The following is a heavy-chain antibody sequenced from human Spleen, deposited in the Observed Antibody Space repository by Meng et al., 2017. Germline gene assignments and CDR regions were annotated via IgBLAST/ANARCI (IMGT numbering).Heavy chain of an antibody. CDR1: GYTFTSSA. CDR3: ARGSIWFGELLWITY. CDR2: INTNTENP. J-gene: IGHJ4*02. Sequence: ASVKVSCKASGYTFTSSAMNWVRQAPGQGLEWMGWINTNTENPTYAQGFTGRFVFSLDTSVSTAYLQISSLKAEDTAVYYCARGSIWFGELLWITYWGQGTLVTVSS. D-gene: IGHD3-10*01. V-gene: IGHV7-4-1*02.